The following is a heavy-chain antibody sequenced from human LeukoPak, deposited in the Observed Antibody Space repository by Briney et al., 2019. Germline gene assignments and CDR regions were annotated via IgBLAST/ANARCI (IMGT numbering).Heavy chain of an antibody. V-gene: IGHV1-2*02. D-gene: IGHD3-10*01. Sequence: ASVKVSCKASGYTFTGYYMHWVRQAPGQGLEWMGWINPNSGGTNYAQKFQGRVTMTRDTSISTAYMELSRLRSDDTAVYYCARDYYGSGSGPDYWGQGTLVTASS. CDR2: INPNSGGT. CDR3: ARDYYGSGSGPDY. CDR1: GYTFTGYY. J-gene: IGHJ4*02.